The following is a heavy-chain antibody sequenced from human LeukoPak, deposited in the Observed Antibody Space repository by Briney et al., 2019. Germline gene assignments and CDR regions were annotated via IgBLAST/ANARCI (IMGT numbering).Heavy chain of an antibody. D-gene: IGHD3-10*01. Sequence: GGSLRLSCAASGFSFRSHAMSWVRQAPGKGLEWVSSITSGGESTYYADSGKGRFTISRDNSKNTLYLQMNSLRADDTAVYYCAKDRPNYYGSDGNYYKRDGDYWGQGTLVTVSS. CDR2: ITSGGEST. J-gene: IGHJ4*02. CDR1: GFSFRSHA. CDR3: AKDRPNYYGSDGNYYKRDGDY. V-gene: IGHV3-23*01.